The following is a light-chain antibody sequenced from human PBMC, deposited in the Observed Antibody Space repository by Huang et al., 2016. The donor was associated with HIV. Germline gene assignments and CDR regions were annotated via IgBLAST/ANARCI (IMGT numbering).Light chain of an antibody. J-gene: IGKJ3*01. Sequence: DIQMTQSPSSVSASVGDRVTITCLASQGISRSLAWYQQIAGKAPNLLIYAASSLQRGFPSRFSGSGSGTDFTLTSSSLQPEDCATYYCQHTNIPFTFGPGTKVDFK. V-gene: IGKV1-12*01. CDR2: AAS. CDR1: QGISRS. CDR3: QHTNIPFT.